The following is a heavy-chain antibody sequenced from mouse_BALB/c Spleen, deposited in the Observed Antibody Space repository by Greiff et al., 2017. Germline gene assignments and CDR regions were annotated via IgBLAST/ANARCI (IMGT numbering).Heavy chain of an antibody. V-gene: IGHV14-4*02. CDR3: NGSYHYYAMDY. CDR1: GFNIKDYY. CDR2: IDPENGDT. Sequence: EVQLQESGAELVRSGASVKLSCTASGFNIKDYYMHWVKQRPEQGLEWIGWIDPENGDTEYAPKFQGKATMTADTSSNTAYLQLSSLTSEDTAVYYCNGSYHYYAMDYWGQGTSVTVSS. D-gene: IGHD1-1*01. J-gene: IGHJ4*01.